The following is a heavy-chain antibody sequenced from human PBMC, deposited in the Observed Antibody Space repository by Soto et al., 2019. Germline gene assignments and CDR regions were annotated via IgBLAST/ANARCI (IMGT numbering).Heavy chain of an antibody. CDR1: GGSISSGGYY. V-gene: IGHV4-31*03. CDR2: IYYSGST. J-gene: IGHJ4*02. Sequence: SETLSLTCTVSGGSISSGGYYWSWIRQHPGKGLEWIGYIYYSGSTYYNPSLKSRVTISVDTSKNQFSLKLSSVTAADTAVYYCAREWKATSPWYFDYWGQGTLVTSPQ. D-gene: IGHD5-12*01. CDR3: AREWKATSPWYFDY.